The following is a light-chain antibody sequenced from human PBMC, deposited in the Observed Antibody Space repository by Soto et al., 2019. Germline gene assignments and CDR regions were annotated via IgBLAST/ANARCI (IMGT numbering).Light chain of an antibody. V-gene: IGKV3-11*01. Sequence: EIVLTQSPATLSLSPGERATLSCRASQSVSSYLAWYHQKPGQAPRLLISDASNRATGIPARFSGSGSGTDCTLTISSREPEEFGVYYCQQRSNWPPTFGQGTKREI. CDR1: QSVSSY. CDR3: QQRSNWPPT. J-gene: IGKJ2*01. CDR2: DAS.